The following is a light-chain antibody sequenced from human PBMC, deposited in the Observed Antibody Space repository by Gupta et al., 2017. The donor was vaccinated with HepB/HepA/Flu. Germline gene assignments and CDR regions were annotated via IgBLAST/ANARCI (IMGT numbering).Light chain of an antibody. CDR3: QQANKFPYT. CDR2: SAF. Sequence: DVQMTQSPSSVSASIGDTVTITCRASEGVSGWLAWYQQKPGKAPKLLISSAFTLQSGVPSRFSGTGSGTEFALTITNLQPDDYATYYCQQANKFPYTFGPGTTVDVK. CDR1: EGVSGW. J-gene: IGKJ3*01. V-gene: IGKV1-12*02.